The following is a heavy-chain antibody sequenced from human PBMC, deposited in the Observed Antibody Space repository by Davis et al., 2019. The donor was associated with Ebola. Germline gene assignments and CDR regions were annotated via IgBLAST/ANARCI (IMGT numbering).Heavy chain of an antibody. CDR1: GYTFTGYY. D-gene: IGHD5-12*01. V-gene: IGHV1-2*02. Sequence: AASVKVSCKASGYTFTGYYMHWVRQAPGQGFEWMGWINPNSGGTNYAQRFQGRVTMTRDTSISTAYMELSSLRSEDTAVYYCARGTSGYSGFGPLSHWGQGTLVTVSS. CDR2: INPNSGGT. J-gene: IGHJ4*02. CDR3: ARGTSGYSGFGPLSH.